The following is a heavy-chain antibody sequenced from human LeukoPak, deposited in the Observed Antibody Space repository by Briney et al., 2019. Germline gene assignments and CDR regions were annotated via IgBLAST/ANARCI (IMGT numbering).Heavy chain of an antibody. CDR3: ARDKRSSTKLYYYGMDV. J-gene: IGHJ6*02. CDR1: GYTFTSYG. V-gene: IGHV1-18*01. Sequence: VASVKVSCKASGYTFTSYGISWVRQAPGQGLEWMGWIGAYNGNTNYAQKLQGRVTMTTDTSTSTAYMELRSLRSDDTAVYCCARDKRSSTKLYYYGMDVWGQGTTVTVSS. D-gene: IGHD2-2*01. CDR2: IGAYNGNT.